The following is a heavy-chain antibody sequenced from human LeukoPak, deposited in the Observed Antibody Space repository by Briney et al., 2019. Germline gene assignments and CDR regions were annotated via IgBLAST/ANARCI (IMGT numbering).Heavy chain of an antibody. D-gene: IGHD6-19*01. J-gene: IGHJ4*02. CDR1: GYTFTSYA. V-gene: IGHV1-3*01. CDR3: AILYSSGWYHYFDY. Sequence: GASVKVSCKASGYTFTSYAIHWVRQAPGQRLEWMGWINAGNGNTEYSQKFQGRVTITRDTSASTAYMELSSLRSEDTAVYYCAILYSSGWYHYFDYWGQGTLVTVSS. CDR2: INAGNGNT.